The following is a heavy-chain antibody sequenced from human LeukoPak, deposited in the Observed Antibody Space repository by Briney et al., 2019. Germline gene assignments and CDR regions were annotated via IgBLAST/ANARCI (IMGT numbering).Heavy chain of an antibody. Sequence: SETLSLTCTVSGGSISSGSYYWSRIRQPAGTGLEWIGRIYTSGSTNYNPSLKSRVTISVDTSKNQFSLKLSSVTAADTAVYYCARDTMVRGVTNMDVWGKGTTVTVSS. D-gene: IGHD3-10*01. CDR1: GGSISSGSYY. V-gene: IGHV4-61*02. J-gene: IGHJ6*03. CDR3: ARDTMVRGVTNMDV. CDR2: IYTSGST.